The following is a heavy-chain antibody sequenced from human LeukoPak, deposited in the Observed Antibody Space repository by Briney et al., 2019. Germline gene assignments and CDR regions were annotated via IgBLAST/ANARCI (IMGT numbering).Heavy chain of an antibody. V-gene: IGHV3-74*01. CDR1: GFTFSGDW. J-gene: IGHJ4*02. CDR2: VSSAGYTT. CDR3: AREQGALDS. Sequence: GGSLRLSCAASGFTFSGDWMHWVRQAPGKGLVWVSHVSSAGYTTRYADSVKGRFTISRDNAKNTLYLHMNSLRAEDTAVYYCAREQGALDSWGQGTLVTVSS.